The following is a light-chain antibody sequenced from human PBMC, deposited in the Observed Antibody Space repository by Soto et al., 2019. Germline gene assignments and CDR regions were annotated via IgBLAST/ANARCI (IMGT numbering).Light chain of an antibody. CDR3: QQYGSSPRS. CDR2: GAS. J-gene: IGKJ3*01. CDR1: QSVSSSY. V-gene: IGKV3-20*01. Sequence: ETVLTQSPGTLSLSPGERATLSCRASQSVSSSYLAWYQQKPGQAPRLLIYGASSRATGIPDRFSGSGSGRDFTLTISRLEPEDFAVYYCQQYGSSPRSFGPGTKVD.